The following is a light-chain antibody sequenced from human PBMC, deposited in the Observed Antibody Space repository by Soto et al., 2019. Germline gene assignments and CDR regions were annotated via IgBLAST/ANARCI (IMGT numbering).Light chain of an antibody. J-gene: IGLJ2*01. CDR1: SSNIGSNY. CDR3: GTWDSSLSAGV. CDR2: DDN. V-gene: IGLV1-51*01. Sequence: QSVLTQPPSVSAAPGQKVTISCSGSSSNIGSNYVSWYQQLPGTAPKLLIYDDNKRPSGIPDRFSGSKSGTSATLGITGLQTGDEADYYCGTWDSSLSAGVFGGGTKVTFL.